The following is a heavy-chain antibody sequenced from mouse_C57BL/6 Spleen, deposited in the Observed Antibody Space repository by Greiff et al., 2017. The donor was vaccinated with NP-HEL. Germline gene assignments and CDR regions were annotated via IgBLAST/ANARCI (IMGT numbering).Heavy chain of an antibody. CDR2: ISDGGSYT. CDR3: SRDIHYGYDNYAMDY. V-gene: IGHV5-4*01. CDR1: GFTFSSYA. Sequence: DVMLVESGGGLVKPGGSLKLSCAASGFTFSSYAMSWVRQTPEKRLEWVATISDGGSYTYYPDNVKGRFTISRDNAKNNLYLQMSHLKSEDTAMYYCSRDIHYGYDNYAMDYWGQGTSVTVSS. J-gene: IGHJ4*01. D-gene: IGHD2-2*01.